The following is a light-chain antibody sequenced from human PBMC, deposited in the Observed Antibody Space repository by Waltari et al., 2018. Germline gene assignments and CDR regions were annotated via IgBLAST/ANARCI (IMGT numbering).Light chain of an antibody. CDR3: QKYNNWQIT. Sequence: EVVLTQSPATLSVSPGESVTVSCRASQSVGYNLSWLHQQPGQAPRLLIYGASTRATDIPDMFSGRTSGTAFTLTISSLQSEDFADYYGQKYNNWQITFGQGTRLDLK. CDR2: GAS. V-gene: IGKV3-15*01. CDR1: QSVGYN. J-gene: IGKJ5*01.